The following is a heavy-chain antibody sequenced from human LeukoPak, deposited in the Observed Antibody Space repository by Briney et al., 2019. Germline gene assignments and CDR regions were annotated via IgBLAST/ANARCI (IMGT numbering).Heavy chain of an antibody. CDR3: ARGTYYYGSGSSPYYGMDV. Sequence: GASVNVSCKASGYTFTSYDINWVRQATGQGLEWMGWMNPNSGNTGYAQKFQGRVTMTRNTSISTAYMELSSLRSEDTAVYYCARGTYYYGSGSSPYYGMDVWGQGTTVTVSS. J-gene: IGHJ6*02. V-gene: IGHV1-8*01. CDR2: MNPNSGNT. CDR1: GYTFTSYD. D-gene: IGHD3-10*01.